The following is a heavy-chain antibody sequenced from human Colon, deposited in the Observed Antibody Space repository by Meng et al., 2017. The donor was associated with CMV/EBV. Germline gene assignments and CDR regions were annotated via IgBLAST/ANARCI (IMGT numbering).Heavy chain of an antibody. Sequence: GESLKISCTASGFAFSDYVMTWVRQAPGKGLERVSGMTGSGGDSYYADSAKGRFTISRDNSKNTLYLQMNSLRVEDTAVYYCAKGGTGVPFDYWGQGTLVTVSS. J-gene: IGHJ4*02. D-gene: IGHD3-16*01. V-gene: IGHV3-23*01. CDR2: MTGSGGDS. CDR1: GFAFSDYV. CDR3: AKGGTGVPFDY.